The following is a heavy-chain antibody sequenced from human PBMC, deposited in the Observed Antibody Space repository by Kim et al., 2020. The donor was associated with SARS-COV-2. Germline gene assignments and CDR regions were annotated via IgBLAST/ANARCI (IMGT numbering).Heavy chain of an antibody. CDR3: ARDWVGSSTLPDY. J-gene: IGHJ4*02. D-gene: IGHD6-6*01. V-gene: IGHV1-69*13. CDR1: GGTFSSYA. Sequence: SVKVSCKASGGTFSSYAISWVRQAPGQGLEWMGGIIPIFGTANYAQKFQGRVTITADESTSTAYMELSSLRSEDTAVYYCARDWVGSSTLPDYWGQGTLVTVSS. CDR2: IIPIFGTA.